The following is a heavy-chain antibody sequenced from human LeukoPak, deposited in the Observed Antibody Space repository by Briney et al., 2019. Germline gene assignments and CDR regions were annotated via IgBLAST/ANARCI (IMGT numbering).Heavy chain of an antibody. CDR2: IRYDGSDK. V-gene: IGHV3-30*02. Sequence: GGSLRLSCAASGFTFSSYGMHWVRQAPGKGLEWVAFIRYDGSDKYYADSVRGRFTISRGNSENTLYLQMNSLRPEDTAVYYCARDYDSGSYAFDIWGQGTMVTVSS. CDR1: GFTFSSYG. D-gene: IGHD3-10*01. CDR3: ARDYDSGSYAFDI. J-gene: IGHJ3*02.